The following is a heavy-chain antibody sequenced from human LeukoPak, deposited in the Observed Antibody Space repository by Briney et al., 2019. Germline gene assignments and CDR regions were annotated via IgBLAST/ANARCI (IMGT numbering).Heavy chain of an antibody. J-gene: IGHJ4*02. CDR3: ASPTLYDSSGYYSDY. V-gene: IGHV3-48*03. Sequence: GGSLRLSCAASGFTFSSYEMNWVRQAPGKGLEWVSYISSSGSTIYYADSVKGRFTISRDNAKNSLYLQMNSLRAEDTAVYYCASPTLYDSSGYYSDYWGQGTLVTVSS. CDR2: ISSSGSTI. CDR1: GFTFSSYE. D-gene: IGHD3-22*01.